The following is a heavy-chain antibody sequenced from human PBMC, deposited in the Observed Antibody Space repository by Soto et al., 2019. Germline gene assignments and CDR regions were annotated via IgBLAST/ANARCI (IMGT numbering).Heavy chain of an antibody. CDR2: IYYSGST. V-gene: IGHV4-31*03. CDR1: GGSIGSGGYY. Sequence: QVQLQESGPGLVKPSQTLSLTCTVSGGSIGSGGYYWSWIRQHPGKGLHWIGYIYYSGSTYYNPSLQSRVTISLDTSKNQSSLKLSSVTAADTAVYYCARVNSDILTGEDYNAYWGQGTLVTVSS. J-gene: IGHJ4*02. CDR3: ARVNSDILTGEDYNAY. D-gene: IGHD3-9*01.